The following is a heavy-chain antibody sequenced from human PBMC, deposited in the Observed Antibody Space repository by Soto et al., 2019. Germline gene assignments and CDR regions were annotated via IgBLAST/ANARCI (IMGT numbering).Heavy chain of an antibody. CDR3: ARRRGYCSGGSCYAVRNACDI. J-gene: IGHJ3*02. Sequence: SETLSLTCAVYGGSFSGYYWSWIRQPPGKGLEWIGEINHSGSTNYNPSLKSRVTISVDTSKNQFSLKLSSVTAADTAVYYCARRRGYCSGGSCYAVRNACDIWGQGTMVTVSS. CDR2: INHSGST. V-gene: IGHV4-34*01. D-gene: IGHD2-15*01. CDR1: GGSFSGYY.